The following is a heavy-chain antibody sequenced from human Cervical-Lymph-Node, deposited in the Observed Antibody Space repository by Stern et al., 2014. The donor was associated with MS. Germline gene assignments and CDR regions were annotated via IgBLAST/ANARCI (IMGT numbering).Heavy chain of an antibody. CDR2: IIHNSGGS. Sequence: VQLVESGAEVKKPGASVKVSCKASGYTFTGYYMHWVRQAPGQGLECMGWIIHNSGGSKYAQKFQGWVTMTRDTSISTAYMELGRLRSDDTAVYYCARGRYDSYDYWGQGTLVTVSS. CDR1: GYTFTGYY. D-gene: IGHD3-3*01. V-gene: IGHV1-2*04. CDR3: ARGRYDSYDY. J-gene: IGHJ4*02.